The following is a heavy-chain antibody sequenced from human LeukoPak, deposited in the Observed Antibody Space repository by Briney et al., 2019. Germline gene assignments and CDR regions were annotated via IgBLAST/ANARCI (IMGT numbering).Heavy chain of an antibody. Sequence: PSETLSLTCTVSSGSISSSYWSWIRQPPGKGLEWIGSIYYSGSTYYNPSLKSRVTISVDTSKNQFSLKLSSVTAADTAVYYCAREQQWLVNYYYYYMDVWGKGTTVTVSS. CDR1: SGSISSSY. J-gene: IGHJ6*03. CDR3: AREQQWLVNYYYYYMDV. CDR2: IYYSGST. V-gene: IGHV4-39*07. D-gene: IGHD6-19*01.